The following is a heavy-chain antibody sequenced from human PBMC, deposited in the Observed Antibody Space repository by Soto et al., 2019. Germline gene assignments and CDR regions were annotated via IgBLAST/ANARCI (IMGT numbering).Heavy chain of an antibody. J-gene: IGHJ5*02. V-gene: IGHV4-34*01. CDR2: INHSGST. CDR1: RGSFSGYY. CDR3: ARGRRDYYGSGSYYKPWNWFDP. Sequence: SETLSLTCAVSRGSFSGYYWSWIRQPPGKGLEWIGEINHSGSTNYNPSLKSRVTISVDTSKSQFSLKLSSVTAADTAVYYCARGRRDYYGSGSYYKPWNWFDPWGQGTLVTVS. D-gene: IGHD3-10*01.